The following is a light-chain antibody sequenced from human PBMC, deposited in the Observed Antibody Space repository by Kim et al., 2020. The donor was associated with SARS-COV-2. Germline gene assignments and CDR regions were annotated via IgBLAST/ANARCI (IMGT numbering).Light chain of an antibody. CDR2: GKN. J-gene: IGLJ2*01. CDR3: NSRDSNDNVV. CDR1: SLRSYY. V-gene: IGLV3-19*01. Sequence: SSELTQDPAVSVALGQTVRITCQGDSLRSYYATWYQQKPGQAPIVVIYGKNNRPSGIPDRVSGSSSGNTASLTITGTQAGGEADYYCNSRDSNDNVVFGG.